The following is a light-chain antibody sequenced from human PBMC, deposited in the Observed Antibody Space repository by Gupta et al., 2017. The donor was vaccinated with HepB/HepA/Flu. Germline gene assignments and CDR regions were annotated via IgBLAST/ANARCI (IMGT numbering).Light chain of an antibody. J-gene: IGLJ1*01. CDR3: QAWDSSTASYV. V-gene: IGLV3-1*01. CDR1: KLGAKY. CDR2: QDS. Sequence: SYELTQPPPVSVSPGQTASITCSGDKLGAKYACWYQQKPGTSPVLVIYQDSKRPSGIPERFSGTNSGNTATLTISGTQAMYEADYYCQAWDSSTASYVFGTGTRVTVL.